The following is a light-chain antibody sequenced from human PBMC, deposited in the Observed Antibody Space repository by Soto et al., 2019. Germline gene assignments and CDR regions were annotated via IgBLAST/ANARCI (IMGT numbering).Light chain of an antibody. CDR2: AAS. CDR3: QQYGSSPWMYT. J-gene: IGKJ2*01. V-gene: IGKV3-20*01. Sequence: EIVLTQSPGTLSLSPGERVTLSCRASQTVSSNYLAWYQQKPGQAPRLLIYAASSRAAGIADTFSASGSGTDFTLTISRLEPEDSAVYYCQQYGSSPWMYTFGQGTKVEIK. CDR1: QTVSSNY.